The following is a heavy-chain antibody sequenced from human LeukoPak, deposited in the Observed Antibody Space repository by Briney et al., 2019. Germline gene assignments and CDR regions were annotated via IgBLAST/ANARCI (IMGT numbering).Heavy chain of an antibody. J-gene: IGHJ4*02. CDR1: GYTLTELS. Sequence: VASVTVSFKVSGYTLTELSMHWVRQAPGKGLEWMGGFDPEDGETIYAQKFQGRVTMTEDTSTDTAYMELSSLRSEDTAVYYCAAGRYSSSWYYFDYWGQGTLATVSS. CDR2: FDPEDGET. D-gene: IGHD6-13*01. V-gene: IGHV1-24*01. CDR3: AAGRYSSSWYYFDY.